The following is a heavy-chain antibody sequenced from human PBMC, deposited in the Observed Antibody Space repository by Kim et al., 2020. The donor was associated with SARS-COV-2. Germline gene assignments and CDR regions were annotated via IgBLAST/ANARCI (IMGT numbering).Heavy chain of an antibody. CDR1: GGSMSSFN. D-gene: IGHD4-17*01. CDR3: ARGGDDVVRPSGIPYFYMDV. CDR2: VSDSGTT. Sequence: SETLSLNCSVSGGSMSSFNWSWIRQPPGKGLEWIGYVSDSGTTTYNPSLKSRVTISADTAKNYFSLKLRSVSAADAAVYYCARGGDDVVRPSGIPYFYMDVWGRGTTVTVSS. V-gene: IGHV4-59*01. J-gene: IGHJ6*03.